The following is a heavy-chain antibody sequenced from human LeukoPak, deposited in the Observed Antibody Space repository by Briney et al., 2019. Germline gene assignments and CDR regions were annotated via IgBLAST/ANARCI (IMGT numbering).Heavy chain of an antibody. CDR3: AREPRITMNTAAFDI. CDR1: GFTFSSYA. V-gene: IGHV3-30-3*01. J-gene: IGHJ3*02. D-gene: IGHD3-22*01. CDR2: ISYDGSNK. Sequence: GGSLRLSCVGSGFTFSSYAMHWVRQAPGKGLEWVAVISYDGSNKYYADSVKGRFTISRDNSKNTLYLQMNRLRAEDTTVYHCAREPRITMNTAAFDIWGQGIMVTVSS.